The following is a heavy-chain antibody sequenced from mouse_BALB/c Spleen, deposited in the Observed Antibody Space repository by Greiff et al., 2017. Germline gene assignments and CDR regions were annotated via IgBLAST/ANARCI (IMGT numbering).Heavy chain of an antibody. CDR3: ARDYDYHYAMDY. Sequence: ESGPGLVKPSQSLSLTCSVTGYSITSGYYWNWIRQFPGNKLEWMGYISYDGSNNYNPSLKNRISITRDTSKNQFFLNLNSVTTEDTATYYCARDYDYHYAMDYGGQGTSVTVSS. CDR2: ISYDGSN. D-gene: IGHD2-4*01. J-gene: IGHJ4*01. CDR1: GYSITSGYY. V-gene: IGHV3-6*02.